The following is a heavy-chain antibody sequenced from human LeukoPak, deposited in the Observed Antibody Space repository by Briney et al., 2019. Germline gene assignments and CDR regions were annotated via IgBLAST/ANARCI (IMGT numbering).Heavy chain of an antibody. Sequence: SETLSLTCTVSGGSISGYYWSWIRQPPGKGLEWIGYIYYSGSTNYSPSLKSRVTISVDTSKNQFSLKLTSVTAADTAVYYCAREYSSGWYRAFDYWGQGTLVTVSS. D-gene: IGHD6-19*01. CDR2: IYYSGST. CDR3: AREYSSGWYRAFDY. V-gene: IGHV4-59*01. J-gene: IGHJ4*02. CDR1: GGSISGYY.